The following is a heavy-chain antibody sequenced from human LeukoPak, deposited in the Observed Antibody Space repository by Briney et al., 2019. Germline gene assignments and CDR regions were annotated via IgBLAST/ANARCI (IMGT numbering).Heavy chain of an antibody. CDR2: IYYSGST. V-gene: IGHV4-59*01. CDR3: ARDGLLGGDDAFDI. CDR1: GGSISSYY. Sequence: PSETLSLTCTVSGGSISSYYWSWIRQPRGKGLEWTGYIYYSGSTNYNPSLKSRVTISVDTSKNQFSLKLSSVTAADTAVYYCARDGLLGGDDAFDIWGQGTMVTVSS. D-gene: IGHD3-3*01. J-gene: IGHJ3*02.